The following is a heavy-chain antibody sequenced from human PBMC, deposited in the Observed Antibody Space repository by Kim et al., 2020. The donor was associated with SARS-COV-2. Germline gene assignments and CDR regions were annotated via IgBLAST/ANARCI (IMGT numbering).Heavy chain of an antibody. D-gene: IGHD4-17*01. CDR1: GFTFSSYA. J-gene: IGHJ2*01. Sequence: GGSLRLSCAASGFTFSSYAMHWVRQAPGKGLEWVAVISYDGSNKYYADSVKGRFTISRDNSKNTLYLQMNSLRAEDTAVYYCARAVTWADWYFDLWGRSTLVTVSS. CDR2: ISYDGSNK. V-gene: IGHV3-30*04. CDR3: ARAVTWADWYFDL.